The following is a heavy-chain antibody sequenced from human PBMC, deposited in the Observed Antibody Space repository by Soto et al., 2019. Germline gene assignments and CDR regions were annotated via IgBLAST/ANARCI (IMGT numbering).Heavy chain of an antibody. CDR1: GGSFSGYD. D-gene: IGHD6-6*01. CDR2: INHSGST. CDR3: ARTSYQYSSSSAEYFQH. Sequence: SETLSLTCAVYGGSFSGYDWSWIRQPPGKGLEWIGEINHSGSTNYNPSLKSRVTISVDTSKNQFSLKLSSVTAADTAVYYCARTSYQYSSSSAEYFQHWGQGTLVTVSS. V-gene: IGHV4-34*01. J-gene: IGHJ1*01.